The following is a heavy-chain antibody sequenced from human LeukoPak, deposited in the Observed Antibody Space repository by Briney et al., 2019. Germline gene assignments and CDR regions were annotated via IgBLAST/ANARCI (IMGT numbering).Heavy chain of an antibody. V-gene: IGHV3-7*01. CDR3: ASNWNYIRGYGMDV. J-gene: IGHJ6*02. Sequence: GGSLRLSCAASGFTFNNYWVSWFRQAPGKRLQWVANINQDGTEKHYVDSVRDRFSISRDNAKNSLYLQMNSLRAEDTAVYYCASNWNYIRGYGMDVWGQGTTVTVSS. CDR2: INQDGTEK. CDR1: GFTFNNYW. D-gene: IGHD1-7*01.